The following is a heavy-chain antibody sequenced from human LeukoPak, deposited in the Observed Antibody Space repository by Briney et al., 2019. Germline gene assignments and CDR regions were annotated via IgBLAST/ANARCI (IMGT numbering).Heavy chain of an antibody. CDR3: ARDLGREYGYYGSRAGWFGP. V-gene: IGHV4-59*01. Sequence: PSETLSLTCTVSGGSISSYYWSWIRQPPGKGLEWIGYIYYSGSTNYNPSLKSRVTISVDTTKNQFSPELSSVTAADTGVYFCARDLGREYGYYGSRAGWFGPWGQGTLVTVSS. J-gene: IGHJ5*02. CDR2: IYYSGST. CDR1: GGSISSYY. D-gene: IGHD3-10*01.